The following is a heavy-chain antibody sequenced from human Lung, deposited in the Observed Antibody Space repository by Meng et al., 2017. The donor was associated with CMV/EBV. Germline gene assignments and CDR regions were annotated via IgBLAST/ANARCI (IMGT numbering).Heavy chain of an antibody. CDR3: ARDSSSWHWFDP. Sequence: AVSGGSISTTDWWSWIRQPTGKGLEWIGEIYYTGSTNYSPSLKSRVTISIDKSKNQFSLNLRSVTAADTAVYYCARDSSSWHWFDPWGQGTLVTVSS. J-gene: IGHJ5*02. V-gene: IGHV4-4*02. CDR2: IYYTGST. D-gene: IGHD6-13*01. CDR1: GGSISTTDW.